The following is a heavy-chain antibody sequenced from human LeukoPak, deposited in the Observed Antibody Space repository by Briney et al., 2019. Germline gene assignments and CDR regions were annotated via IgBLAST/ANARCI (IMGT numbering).Heavy chain of an antibody. CDR2: IYYSGST. CDR3: ARLRITMVRGVPRWFDP. J-gene: IGHJ5*02. D-gene: IGHD3-10*01. Sequence: SETLSLTCTVSGRSISSSSYYWGWIRQPPGKGLEWIGSIYYSGSTYSNPSLKSRVTISVDTSKNQFSLKLSSVTAADTAVYYCARLRITMVRGVPRWFDPWGQGTLVTVSS. CDR1: GRSISSSSYY. V-gene: IGHV4-39*01.